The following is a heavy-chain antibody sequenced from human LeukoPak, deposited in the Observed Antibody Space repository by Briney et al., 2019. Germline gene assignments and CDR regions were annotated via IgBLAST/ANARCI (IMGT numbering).Heavy chain of an antibody. Sequence: GGSLRLSCAASGFTFSSYAMHWVRQAPGKGLEWVAVISYDGSNKYYADSVKGRFTISRDNSKNTLYLQMNSLRAEDTAVYYCAKDTEQWLDAFDIWGQGTMVTVSS. CDR3: AKDTEQWLDAFDI. J-gene: IGHJ3*02. CDR1: GFTFSSYA. CDR2: ISYDGSNK. V-gene: IGHV3-30-3*01. D-gene: IGHD6-19*01.